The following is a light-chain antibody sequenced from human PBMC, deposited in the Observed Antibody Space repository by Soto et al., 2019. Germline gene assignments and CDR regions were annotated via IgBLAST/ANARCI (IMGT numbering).Light chain of an antibody. CDR2: KAS. CDR3: QQYGSSGT. CDR1: QTISSW. Sequence: DIPMTQSPSTLSGSVGDRVTITCRASQTISSWLAWYQQKPGKAPKILIYKASTLKSGVPSRFSGSGSGTEFTLTIRSLEPEDFAVYYCQQYGSSGTCGQGTKVDIK. J-gene: IGKJ1*01. V-gene: IGKV1-5*03.